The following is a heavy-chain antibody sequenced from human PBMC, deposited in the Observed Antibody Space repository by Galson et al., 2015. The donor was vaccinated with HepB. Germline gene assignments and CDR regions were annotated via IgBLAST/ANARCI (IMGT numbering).Heavy chain of an antibody. Sequence: SVKVSCKASGYSFTGYYMYWVRQAPGQGLEWMGRIRPKSGDTIYAQKFQGRVTMTRDTSISTAYMDLSSLTSDDTAVYYCARGGSYCSGSSCYGADYWGQGTLVTVSS. CDR2: IRPKSGDT. V-gene: IGHV1-2*06. CDR1: GYSFTGYY. J-gene: IGHJ4*02. D-gene: IGHD2-15*01. CDR3: ARGGSYCSGSSCYGADY.